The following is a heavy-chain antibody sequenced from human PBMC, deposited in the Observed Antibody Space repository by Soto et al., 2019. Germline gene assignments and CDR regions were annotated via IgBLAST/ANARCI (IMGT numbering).Heavy chain of an antibody. CDR3: ARGNYGGFDY. J-gene: IGHJ4*02. CDR2: IYSDGSAT. CDR1: GFTFSYYW. Sequence: GGSLRLSCAASGFTFSYYWMHWVRQTPEKGLVWVARIYSDGSATTYADSVKGRFTISRDNSKNTLYLQMNSLRADDTTVYYCARGNYGGFDYWGQGTLVTVSS. V-gene: IGHV3-74*03. D-gene: IGHD4-17*01.